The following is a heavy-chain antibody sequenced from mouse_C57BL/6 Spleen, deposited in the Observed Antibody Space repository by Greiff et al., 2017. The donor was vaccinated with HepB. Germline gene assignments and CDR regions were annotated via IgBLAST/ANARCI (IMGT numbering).Heavy chain of an antibody. J-gene: IGHJ3*01. Sequence: QVQLQQSGPELVKPGASVKISCKASGYSFTSYYIHWVKQRPGQGLEWIGWIYPGSGNTKYNEKFKGKATMTADTSSSTAYMQLSSLTSEDSAVYYCAREGYYQGFAYWGQGTLVTVSA. V-gene: IGHV1-66*01. CDR1: GYSFTSYY. CDR2: IYPGSGNT. D-gene: IGHD1-1*01. CDR3: AREGYYQGFAY.